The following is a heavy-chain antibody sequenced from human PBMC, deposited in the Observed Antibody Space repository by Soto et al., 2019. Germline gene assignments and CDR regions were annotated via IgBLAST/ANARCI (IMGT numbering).Heavy chain of an antibody. CDR1: GFTLKNYA. J-gene: IGHJ4*02. D-gene: IGHD3-9*01. CDR2: ISFDGSTA. V-gene: IGHV3-30-3*01. CDR3: ARDRDSYDGLTAFYSPAFDY. Sequence: GGSLRLSCAASGFTLKNYAMHWVRQAPGKGLEWVAGISFDGSTAYHADSLKGRFTCSRDNSKNTVSLQMNSLRTEDTAVYYCARDRDSYDGLTAFYSPAFDYWGQGALVTVSS.